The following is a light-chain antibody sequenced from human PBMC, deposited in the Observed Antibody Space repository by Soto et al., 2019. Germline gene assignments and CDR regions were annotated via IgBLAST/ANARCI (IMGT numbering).Light chain of an antibody. J-gene: IGKJ1*01. CDR3: MQALQTPWT. V-gene: IGKV2-28*01. CDR1: QSLLHSNGYNY. Sequence: IVMTKSPIYLPVTPGEPASISCRSGQSLLHSNGYNYLDWYLQKPGQSPQLLIYLGSNRASGVPDRFSGSGSGTDFTLKISRVEAEDVGVYYCMQALQTPWTFGQGTKVDIK. CDR2: LGS.